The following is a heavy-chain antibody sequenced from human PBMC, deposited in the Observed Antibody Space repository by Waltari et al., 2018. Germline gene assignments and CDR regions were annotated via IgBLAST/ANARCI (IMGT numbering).Heavy chain of an antibody. D-gene: IGHD5-12*01. CDR2: YDPEDGET. CDR3: ATDHHRDSGYDI. J-gene: IGHJ4*02. CDR1: RYPLSALS. Sequence: QVQLVQSGAEVKKPAASVTVPCQVSRYPLSALSIHWVRQAPGKGLEWMGGYDPEDGETVSAQIFQGRLSMTEDTSRDTAYMELRSLRSEDTAVYYCATDHHRDSGYDIWGQGTLVTVSS. V-gene: IGHV1-24*01.